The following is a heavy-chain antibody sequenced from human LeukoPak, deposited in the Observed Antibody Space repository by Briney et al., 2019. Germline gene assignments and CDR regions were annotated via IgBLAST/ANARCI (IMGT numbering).Heavy chain of an antibody. D-gene: IGHD3-22*01. CDR3: ARGSPYYYDSSGYLGAFDI. J-gene: IGHJ3*02. CDR1: GFTFSNAW. Sequence: GGSLRLSCAASGFTFSNAWMSWVRQAPGKGLEWVGRIKSKTDGGTTDYAAPVKGRFTISRDNSKNTLYLQMNSLRAEDTAVYYCARGSPYYYDSSGYLGAFDIWGQGTMVTVSS. CDR2: IKSKTDGGTT. V-gene: IGHV3-15*01.